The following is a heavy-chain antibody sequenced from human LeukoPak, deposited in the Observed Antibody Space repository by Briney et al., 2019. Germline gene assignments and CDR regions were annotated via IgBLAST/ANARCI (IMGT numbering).Heavy chain of an antibody. Sequence: GASVKVSCKASGGTFSSYAMTWVRQAPGKGLEWVSIISGSGTSTYYADSVKGRFTISRDNSENTLYLQMNSLRAEDTAVYYCAKDLSPRVTTVTTGYFQHWGQGTLVTVSS. CDR3: AKDLSPRVTTVTTGYFQH. CDR2: ISGSGTST. CDR1: GGTFSSYA. V-gene: IGHV3-23*01. D-gene: IGHD4-17*01. J-gene: IGHJ1*01.